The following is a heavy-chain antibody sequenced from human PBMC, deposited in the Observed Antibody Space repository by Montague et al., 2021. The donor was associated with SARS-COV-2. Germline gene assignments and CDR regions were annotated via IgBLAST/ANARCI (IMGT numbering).Heavy chain of an antibody. Sequence: SETLSLTCAVYGVSFSDYHWTWIRQSPGEGLVWFGQINYGGSTKYNPSLKGRVTISIDTSKNQFSLKLTSVTAADTAVYYCARGAPGYWGQGTLVTVSS. CDR1: GVSFSDYH. CDR2: INYGGST. D-gene: IGHD1-1*01. J-gene: IGHJ4*02. V-gene: IGHV4-34*01. CDR3: ARGAPGY.